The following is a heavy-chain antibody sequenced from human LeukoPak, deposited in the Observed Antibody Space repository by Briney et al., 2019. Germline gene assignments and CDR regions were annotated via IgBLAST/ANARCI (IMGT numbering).Heavy chain of an antibody. J-gene: IGHJ4*02. CDR3: ERLMAPVAKLSTPFEY. CDR2: INPSGGSR. D-gene: IGHD5-24*01. CDR1: GYAFTSYN. V-gene: IGHV1-46*01. Sequence: ASEKVSRKSSGYAFTSYNMHWAWHGPGQGPEWRGIINPSGGSRSYAQKFQDRVTMTRDMSTSTVYMELISLRSEDTAVYYCERLMAPVAKLSTPFEYWGQGTLVTVSS.